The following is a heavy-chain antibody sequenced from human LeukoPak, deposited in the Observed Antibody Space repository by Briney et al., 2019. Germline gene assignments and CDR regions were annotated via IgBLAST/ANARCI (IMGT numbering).Heavy chain of an antibody. CDR3: ARGLIRDYYDSSGYYYFDY. Sequence: SETLSLTWAVYGGSFSGYYWSWIRQPPGKGLEWIGEINHSGSTNYNPSLKSRVTISVDTSKNQFSLKLSSVTAADTAVYYCARGLIRDYYDSSGYYYFDYWGQGTLVTVSS. V-gene: IGHV4-34*01. D-gene: IGHD3-22*01. CDR2: INHSGST. CDR1: GGSFSGYY. J-gene: IGHJ4*02.